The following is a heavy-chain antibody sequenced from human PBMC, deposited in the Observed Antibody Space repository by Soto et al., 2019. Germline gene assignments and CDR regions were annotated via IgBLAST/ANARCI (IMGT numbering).Heavy chain of an antibody. CDR3: VRDGETTADI. CDR1: GASVTSYT. Sequence: SETLSLTCSVSGASVTSYTWSWIRQPAGKGLEWIGRVFSPRSATYNPSLKSRAVMSMDASENEISLRVDSVTAADAAVYYCVRDGETTADIWGQGSLVTVSS. V-gene: IGHV4-4*07. D-gene: IGHD2-21*02. J-gene: IGHJ4*02. CDR2: VFSPRSA.